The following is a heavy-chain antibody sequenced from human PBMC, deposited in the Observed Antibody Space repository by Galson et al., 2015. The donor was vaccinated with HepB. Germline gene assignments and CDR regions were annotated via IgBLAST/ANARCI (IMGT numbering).Heavy chain of an antibody. J-gene: IGHJ5*02. CDR1: GFTFSSFS. Sequence: SLRLSCAASGFTFSSFSMNWVRQAPGKGLEWVSSITSRGNYMYYADSVKGRFTISRGNANNSVYLQMNSLRAEDTAVYYCARPADDSRCYYLRSWFDPWGQGTLVTVSS. CDR3: ARPADDSRCYYLRSWFDP. V-gene: IGHV3-21*06. D-gene: IGHD3-10*01. CDR2: ITSRGNYM.